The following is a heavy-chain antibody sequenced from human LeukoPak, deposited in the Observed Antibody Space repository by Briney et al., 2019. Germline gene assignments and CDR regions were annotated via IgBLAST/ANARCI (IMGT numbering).Heavy chain of an antibody. CDR1: GYTFTGYY. Sequence: GASVKVSCKASGYTFTGYYMHWVRQAPGQGLEWMGWINPNSGGTNYAQKFQGRVTMTRDTSVSTAYMELSRLRSDDTAVYYRARVLRRRTVTPFDYWGQGTLVTVSS. D-gene: IGHD4-17*01. V-gene: IGHV1-2*02. J-gene: IGHJ4*02. CDR3: ARVLRRRTVTPFDY. CDR2: INPNSGGT.